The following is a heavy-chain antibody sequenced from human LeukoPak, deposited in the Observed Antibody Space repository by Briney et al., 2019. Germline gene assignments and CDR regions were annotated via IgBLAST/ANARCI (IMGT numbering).Heavy chain of an antibody. CDR3: ARGSKGIAAAGQENWFDP. Sequence: SETLSLTCAVYGGSFSGYYWSWIRQPPGKGLEWIGEINHSGSTNYNPSLKSRVTISVDTSKNQFSLKLSSVTAADTAVYYCARGSKGIAAAGQENWFDPWGQGTLVTVSS. J-gene: IGHJ5*02. D-gene: IGHD6-13*01. V-gene: IGHV4-34*01. CDR1: GGSFSGYY. CDR2: INHSGST.